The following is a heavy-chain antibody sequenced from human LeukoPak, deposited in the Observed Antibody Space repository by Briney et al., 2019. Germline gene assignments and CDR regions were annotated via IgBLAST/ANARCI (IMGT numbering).Heavy chain of an antibody. V-gene: IGHV3-72*01. CDR3: TRGYSGLSVYALDI. J-gene: IGHJ4*02. CDR1: GFSASAHY. Sequence: GGSLRLSCAASGFSASAHYIDWARQAPRKWMEWVVLSGNKANSYTTEYAGSVKGRFTISRDASKNSLYLQMNSLKTEDTAVYYCTRGYSGLSVYALDIWGQGTLVTVSS. D-gene: IGHD1-26*01. CDR2: SGNKANSYTT.